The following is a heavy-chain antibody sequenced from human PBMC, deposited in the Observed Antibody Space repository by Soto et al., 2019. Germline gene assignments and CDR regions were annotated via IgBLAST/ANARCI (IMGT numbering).Heavy chain of an antibody. J-gene: IGHJ4*02. CDR3: ARSGHSFAGAV. V-gene: IGHV4-59*01. D-gene: IGHD3-16*01. CDR1: GASMSDYY. Sequence: SETLSLSCTVSGASMSDYYGSWIRRSPGKGLEHIGYLHYSGSDNYNPSLKSRVTISMDRSRNQFSLRLSSVTAADTAIYYCARSGHSFAGAVWGQGIPVTVSS. CDR2: LHYSGSD.